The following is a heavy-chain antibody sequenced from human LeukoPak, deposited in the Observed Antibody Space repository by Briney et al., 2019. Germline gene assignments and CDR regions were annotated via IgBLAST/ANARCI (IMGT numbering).Heavy chain of an antibody. CDR2: IFPSGGEI. CDR1: GFTFSTFA. J-gene: IGHJ3*02. Sequence: GGSLRLSCAASGFTFSTFAMVWVRQPPGKGLEWVSSIFPSGGEIHYADSVRGRFTISGDNSKSTLSLQMNSLRAEDTAVYYCARTRGLRYFDLPRAFDIWGQGTMVTVSS. CDR3: ARTRGLRYFDLPRAFDI. V-gene: IGHV3-23*01. D-gene: IGHD3-9*01.